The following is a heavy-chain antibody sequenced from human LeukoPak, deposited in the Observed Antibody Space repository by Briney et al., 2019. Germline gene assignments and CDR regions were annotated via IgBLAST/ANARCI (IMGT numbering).Heavy chain of an antibody. J-gene: IGHJ4*02. CDR1: GFTFSSYW. Sequence: SGGSLRLSCAASGFTFSSYWMHWVRQAPGKGLVWVSHINSDGSSTTCADSVKGRFTISRDNAKNTLYLQMNSLRAEDAAVYYCARAGRGLRYFDWLTYDYWGQGTLVTVSS. CDR2: INSDGSST. V-gene: IGHV3-74*01. D-gene: IGHD3-9*01. CDR3: ARAGRGLRYFDWLTYDY.